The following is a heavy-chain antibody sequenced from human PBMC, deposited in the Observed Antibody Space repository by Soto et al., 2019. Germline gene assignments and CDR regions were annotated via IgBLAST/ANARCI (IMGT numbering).Heavy chain of an antibody. D-gene: IGHD3-10*01. J-gene: IGHJ4*02. V-gene: IGHV3-23*01. CDR1: GFTFNAYA. CDR2: ISVGGGST. CDR3: ARDGSR. Sequence: EVQLLESGGGLVQPGGSLRLSCAASGFTFNAYAMSWVRQAPGMGLEWVSGISVGGGSTYYADSVKGRFTISRDNSKNTLYLQMNSLRDEDTAVYYCARDGSRWGQGTLLTVSS.